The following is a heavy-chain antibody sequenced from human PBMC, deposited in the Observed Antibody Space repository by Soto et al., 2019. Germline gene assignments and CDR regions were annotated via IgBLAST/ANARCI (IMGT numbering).Heavy chain of an antibody. CDR1: GLTLSDYG. CDR3: PTGLRRYYHFWSGQRFIYATGD. D-gene: IGHD3-3*01. V-gene: IGHV3-30*03. CDR2: ILNDGSNK. J-gene: IGHJ6*02. Sequence: GGSLRLSCVASGLTLSDYGMYWVRQAPGEGLEWVAVILNDGSNKYYADSVKRRFTISRDNSKDTLFLQMNSLRAEDTAVYYCPTGLRRYYHFWSGQRFIYATGDGCQGTTVVASS.